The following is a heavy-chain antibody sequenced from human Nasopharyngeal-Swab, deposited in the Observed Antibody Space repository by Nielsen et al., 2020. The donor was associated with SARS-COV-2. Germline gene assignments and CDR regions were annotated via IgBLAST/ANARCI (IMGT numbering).Heavy chain of an antibody. J-gene: IGHJ4*02. CDR3: ARDGRAAAGTDDY. CDR1: GFTFSSYW. D-gene: IGHD6-13*01. Sequence: GESLKISCAASGFTFSSYWMSWVRQAPGKGLEWVANIKQDGSEKYYVDSVKGRFTISRDNAKNSLYLQMNSLRAEDTAVYYCARDGRAAAGTDDYWGQGTLVTVSS. CDR2: IKQDGSEK. V-gene: IGHV3-7*01.